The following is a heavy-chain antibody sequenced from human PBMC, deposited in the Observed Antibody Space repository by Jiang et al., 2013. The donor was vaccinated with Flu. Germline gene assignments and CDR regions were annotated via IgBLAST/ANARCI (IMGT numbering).Heavy chain of an antibody. CDR1: GGSFSGYY. Sequence: LLKPSETLSLTCAVYGGSFSGYYWSWIRQPPGKGLEWIGEINHSGSANYNPSLKSRVTISVDTSKNQFSLKLSSVTAADTAVYYCARQSMVRGVRDAFDIWGQGTMVTVSS. CDR2: INHSGSA. J-gene: IGHJ3*02. D-gene: IGHD3-10*01. V-gene: IGHV4-34*01. CDR3: ARQSMVRGVRDAFDI.